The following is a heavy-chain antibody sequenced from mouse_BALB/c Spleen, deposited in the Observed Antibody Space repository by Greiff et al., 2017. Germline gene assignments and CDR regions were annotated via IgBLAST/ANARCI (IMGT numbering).Heavy chain of an antibody. CDR2: IAPGSGST. CDR1: GYTFTSYW. D-gene: IGHD2-4*01. CDR3: ARFGYDYDDFDY. V-gene: IGHV1S41*01. Sequence: DLVKPGASVKLSCKASGYTFTSYWINWVKQRPGQGLEWIGRIAPGSGSTYYNEMFKGKATLTVDTSSSTAYIQLSSLSSEDSAVYFCARFGYDYDDFDYWGQGTTLTVSS. J-gene: IGHJ2*01.